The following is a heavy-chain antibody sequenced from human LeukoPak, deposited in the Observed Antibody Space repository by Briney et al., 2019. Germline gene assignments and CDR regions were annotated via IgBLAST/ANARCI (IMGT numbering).Heavy chain of an antibody. V-gene: IGHV3-21*01. D-gene: IGHD2-2*02. Sequence: GGSLRLSCAASGFTFSSYSMNWVRQAPGKGLEWVSSISSSSSYIYYADSVKGRFTISRDNAKNSLYLQMNSLRAEDTAVYYCARDARRYCSSTSCYRHFDYWGQGTLVTVSS. CDR1: GFTFSSYS. CDR2: ISSSSSYI. CDR3: ARDARRYCSSTSCYRHFDY. J-gene: IGHJ4*02.